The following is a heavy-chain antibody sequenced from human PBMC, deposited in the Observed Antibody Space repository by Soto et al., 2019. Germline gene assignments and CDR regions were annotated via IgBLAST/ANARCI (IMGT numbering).Heavy chain of an antibody. J-gene: IGHJ4*02. CDR2: INPKSGGT. CDR3: ARDLAKGGGSAGFDY. CDR1: GYTFTVYY. D-gene: IGHD1-26*01. Sequence: ASVKVSCKASGYTFTVYYIHWVRQAPGQGLEWMGWINPKSGGTMYPQKFQGRVTMTWDTSISTAYMALTRLRSDDTDVYYCARDLAKGGGSAGFDYWGQGTLVTVSS. V-gene: IGHV1-2*02.